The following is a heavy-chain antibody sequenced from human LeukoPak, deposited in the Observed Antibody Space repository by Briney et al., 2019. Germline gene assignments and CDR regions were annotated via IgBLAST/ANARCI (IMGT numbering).Heavy chain of an antibody. CDR2: ISGSGGST. D-gene: IGHD2-15*01. Sequence: PGGSLRLSCAASGLTFSSYAMSWVRQAPGKGLEWVSAISGSGGSTYYADSVKGRFTISRDNSKNSLYLQMNSLRAEDTAVYYCARDLGSLWYFDYWGQGTLVTVSS. CDR1: GLTFSSYA. J-gene: IGHJ4*02. V-gene: IGHV3-23*01. CDR3: ARDLGSLWYFDY.